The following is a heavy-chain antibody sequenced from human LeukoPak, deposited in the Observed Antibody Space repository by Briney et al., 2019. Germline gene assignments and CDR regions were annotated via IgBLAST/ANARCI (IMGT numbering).Heavy chain of an antibody. CDR3: ARVANRGWGDAFDI. J-gene: IGHJ3*02. D-gene: IGHD3-10*01. V-gene: IGHV3-23*01. CDR2: ISGSGGSK. Sequence: GGSLRLSCAASGFTFSRYAMSWVRQAPGTPLDGFGAISGSGGSKNYADSVKGRFTIYRDNSKNTLYLQMNSLRAEDTAVYYCARVANRGWGDAFDIWGEGTMVTVSS. CDR1: GFTFSRYA.